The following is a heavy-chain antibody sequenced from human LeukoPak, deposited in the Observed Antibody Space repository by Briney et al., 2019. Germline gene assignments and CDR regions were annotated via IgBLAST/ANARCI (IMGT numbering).Heavy chain of an antibody. J-gene: IGHJ4*02. CDR2: IYYSGST. D-gene: IGHD3-9*01. CDR3: ARGYDILTGYAPSYYFDY. V-gene: IGHV4-39*07. Sequence: PSETLSLTCTVSGGSISSSSYYWGWIRQPPGKGLEWIGSIYYSGSTYYNPSLKSRVTISVDTSKNQFSLKLSSVTAADTAVYYCARGYDILTGYAPSYYFDYWGQGTLVTVSS. CDR1: GGSISSSSYY.